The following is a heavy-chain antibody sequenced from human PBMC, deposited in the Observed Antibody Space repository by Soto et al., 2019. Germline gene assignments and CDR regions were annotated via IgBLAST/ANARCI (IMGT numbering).Heavy chain of an antibody. CDR1: GFTFTNYW. Sequence: VKLVESGGGLVQPGGSLRLSCAASGFTFTNYWMYWVRQAPGKGLVWVSRINSDGSVSSYADSVKGRLTISRDNVKNNLYLQMNRLRAEDTAVYYCARGDCVGGTCYSLAGSFYYDMDVWGKGTTVTVFS. CDR3: ARGDCVGGTCYSLAGSFYYDMDV. J-gene: IGHJ6*03. V-gene: IGHV3-74*01. CDR2: INSDGSVS. D-gene: IGHD2-15*01.